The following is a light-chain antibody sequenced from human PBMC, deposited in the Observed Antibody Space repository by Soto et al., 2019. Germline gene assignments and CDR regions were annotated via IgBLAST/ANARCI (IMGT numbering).Light chain of an antibody. CDR1: SSNIGAASD. CDR3: QSYDSSLSAHVV. V-gene: IGLV1-40*01. Sequence: QSVLTQPPSVSGAPGQRVTISCTGSSSNIGAASDVHWNQQLPGTAPKLLIYGNNNRPSGVPDRFSASKSGTSASLAITGLQAEDEADYYCQSYDSSLSAHVVFGGGTQLTVL. CDR2: GNN. J-gene: IGLJ2*01.